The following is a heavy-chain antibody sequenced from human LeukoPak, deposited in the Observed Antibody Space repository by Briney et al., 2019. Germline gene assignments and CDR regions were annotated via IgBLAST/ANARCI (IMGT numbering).Heavy chain of an antibody. CDR1: GFTFDDYA. Sequence: GGSLRLSCAASGFTFDDYAMHWVRQAPGKGLEWVSGISWNSGSIGYADSVKGRFTISRDNAKNSLYLQMNSLRAEDTALYYCAKVNSLAAAGPHYFDYWGQGTLVTVSS. CDR2: ISWNSGSI. J-gene: IGHJ4*02. D-gene: IGHD6-13*01. CDR3: AKVNSLAAAGPHYFDY. V-gene: IGHV3-9*01.